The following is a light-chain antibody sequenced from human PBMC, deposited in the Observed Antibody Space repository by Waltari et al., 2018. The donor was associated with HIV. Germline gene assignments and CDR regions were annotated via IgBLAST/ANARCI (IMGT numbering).Light chain of an antibody. CDR1: QSISSY. CDR2: AAS. CDR3: QQSYSTPQT. J-gene: IGKJ2*01. Sequence: PSSLSASVGDRVTITCRASQSISSYLNWYQQKPGKAPKLLIYAASSLQSGVPSRFSGSGSGTDFTLTISSLQPEDFATYYCQQSYSTPQTFGQGTKLEIK. V-gene: IGKV1-39*01.